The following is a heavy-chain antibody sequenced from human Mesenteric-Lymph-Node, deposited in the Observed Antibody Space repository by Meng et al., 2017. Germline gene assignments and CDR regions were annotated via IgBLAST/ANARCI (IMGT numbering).Heavy chain of an antibody. CDR2: IRSDGSTTT. Sequence: LGGAGGVLVPPGGSLAFPCAASGFTFSSYWMHWVRQAPGKGLVWVSHIRSDGSTTTNYADSVKGRFTISRDNAKNTLYLQMNSLRAEDTAVYYCATGGNSGFHWGQGTLVTVSS. CDR3: ATGGNSGFH. J-gene: IGHJ4*02. V-gene: IGHV3-74*01. D-gene: IGHD6-19*01. CDR1: GFTFSSYW.